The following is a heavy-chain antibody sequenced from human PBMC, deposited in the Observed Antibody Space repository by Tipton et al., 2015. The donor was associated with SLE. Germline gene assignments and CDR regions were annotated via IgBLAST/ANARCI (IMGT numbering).Heavy chain of an antibody. Sequence: QSGAEVKKPGDSVKVSCKASGYTFTGYYMHWVRQAPGQGLEWMGRINPNSGGTNYAQKFQGRVTMTRDTSISTAYMELSRLRSDGTAVYYCARPKYYYYGMDVWGQGTTVTVSS. J-gene: IGHJ6*02. CDR3: ARPKYYYYGMDV. CDR1: GYTFTGYY. CDR2: INPNSGGT. V-gene: IGHV1-2*06.